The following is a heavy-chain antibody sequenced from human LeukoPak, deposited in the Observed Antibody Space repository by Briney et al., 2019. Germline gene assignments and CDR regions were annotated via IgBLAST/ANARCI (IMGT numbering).Heavy chain of an antibody. CDR1: GFTVSSNY. D-gene: IGHD6-19*01. J-gene: IGHJ6*02. CDR2: IYSGGST. V-gene: IGHV3-53*01. Sequence: PGGSLRLSCAASGFTVSSNYMSWVRQAPGKGLEWVSVIYSGGSTYYAGSVKGRFTIPRDNSKNTLYLQMNSLRAEDTAVYYCARGMGSSSGWYYYYGMDVWGQGTTVTVSS. CDR3: ARGMGSSSGWYYYYGMDV.